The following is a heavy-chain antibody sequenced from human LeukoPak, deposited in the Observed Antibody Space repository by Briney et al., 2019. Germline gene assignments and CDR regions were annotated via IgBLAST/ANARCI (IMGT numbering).Heavy chain of an antibody. CDR3: ARDSGGYPGGYFDY. CDR1: GFTFSSFA. J-gene: IGHJ4*02. CDR2: ISGSGGST. D-gene: IGHD2-21*01. V-gene: IGHV3-23*01. Sequence: GGSLRLSCAASGFTFSSFAMSWVRQAPGKGLEWVSTISGSGGSTSYADSVKGRFTISRDNAKNSLYLQMNSLRAEDTAVYYCARDSGGYPGGYFDYWGQGTLVTVSS.